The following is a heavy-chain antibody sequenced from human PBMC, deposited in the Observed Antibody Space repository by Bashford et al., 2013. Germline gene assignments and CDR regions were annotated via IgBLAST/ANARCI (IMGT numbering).Heavy chain of an antibody. CDR1: GGTFSSYA. D-gene: IGHD3-22*01. CDR2: IIPILGIA. CDR3: AREGYDSGGYYYVIGLDL. Sequence: VASVKVSCKASGGTFSSYAISWVRQAPGQGLEWMGRIIPILGIANYAQKFQGRVTITADKSTSTAYMELSSLRSEDTAVYYCAREGYDSGGYYYVIGLDLWGQGTTVTVSS. J-gene: IGHJ6*02. V-gene: IGHV1-69*04.